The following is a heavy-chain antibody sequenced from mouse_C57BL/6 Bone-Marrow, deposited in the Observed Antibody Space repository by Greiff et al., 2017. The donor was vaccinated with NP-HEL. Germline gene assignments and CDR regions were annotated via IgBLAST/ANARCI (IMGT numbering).Heavy chain of an antibody. CDR2: ISYDGSN. CDR1: GYSITSGYY. J-gene: IGHJ2*01. CDR3: ARKTFRQLRLPYFDY. V-gene: IGHV3-6*01. D-gene: IGHD3-2*02. Sequence: DVQLQESGPGLVKPSQSLSLTCSVTGYSITSGYYWNWIRQFPGNKLEWMGYISYDGSNNYNPSLKNRISITRDTSKNQFFLKLNSVTTEDTATYYCARKTFRQLRLPYFDYWGQGTTLTVSS.